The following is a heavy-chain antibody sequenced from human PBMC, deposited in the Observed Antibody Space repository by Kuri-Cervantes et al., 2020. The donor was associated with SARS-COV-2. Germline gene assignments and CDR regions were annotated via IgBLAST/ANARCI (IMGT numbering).Heavy chain of an antibody. D-gene: IGHD6-19*01. V-gene: IGHV3-30-3*01. Sequence: GGSLRLSCEASGFTLSSYAMHWVRQAPGKGLEWLAVISYDGSNKYYPDSVKGRFTISRVNSKNTLYLQMNSRRAEDTAVYYCARELGSSGWNDAFDIWCHGTMVTVSS. J-gene: IGHJ3*02. CDR2: ISYDGSNK. CDR3: ARELGSSGWNDAFDI. CDR1: GFTLSSYA.